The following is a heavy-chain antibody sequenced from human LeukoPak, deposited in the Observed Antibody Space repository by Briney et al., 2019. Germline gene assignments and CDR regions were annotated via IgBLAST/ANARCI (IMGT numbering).Heavy chain of an antibody. D-gene: IGHD3-3*01. CDR2: IWYDGSNT. Sequence: GGSLRLSCAASGFSFNTYGMLWVRRAPGKGLECVAVIWYDGSNTYYADSVKGRFTISRDNSKNTLYLQMNSLRAEDTAVYYCARGGPEWPLDYWGQGTLVTVSS. J-gene: IGHJ4*02. CDR3: ARGGPEWPLDY. CDR1: GFSFNTYG. V-gene: IGHV3-33*01.